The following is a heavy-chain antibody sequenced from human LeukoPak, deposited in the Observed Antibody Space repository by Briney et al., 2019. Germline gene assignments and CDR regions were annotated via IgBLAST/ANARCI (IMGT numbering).Heavy chain of an antibody. D-gene: IGHD1-14*01. CDR3: ARNPQNRGYLFDY. J-gene: IGHJ4*02. CDR2: IYYSGST. CDR1: GGSISSYY. V-gene: IGHV4-59*01. Sequence: PSETLSLTCTVSGGSISSYYWSWIRQPPGKGLEWIGYIYYSGSTNYNPSLKSRVTISVDTSKNQFSLKLSSVTAADTAVYYCARNPQNRGYLFDYWGQGTLVTVSS.